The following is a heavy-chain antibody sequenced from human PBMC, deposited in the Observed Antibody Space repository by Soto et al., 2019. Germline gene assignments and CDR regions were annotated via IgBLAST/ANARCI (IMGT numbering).Heavy chain of an antibody. J-gene: IGHJ3*02. D-gene: IGHD3-22*01. V-gene: IGHV4-31*03. Sequence: QVQLQESGPGLVKPSQTLSLTCTVSGGSISSGGYYWSWIRQHPGKGLAWIGYIYYSGSTYYNPSLKSRVTISVDTSKNQFSLKLSSVTAADTAVYYCARDSPNYYDSSGYYSHAFDIWGQGTMVTVSS. CDR1: GGSISSGGYY. CDR3: ARDSPNYYDSSGYYSHAFDI. CDR2: IYYSGST.